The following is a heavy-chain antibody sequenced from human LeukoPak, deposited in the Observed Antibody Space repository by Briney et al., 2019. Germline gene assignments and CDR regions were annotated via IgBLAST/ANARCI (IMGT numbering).Heavy chain of an antibody. CDR3: ARGATTVTTDGVVQGYWYFDL. CDR2: INHSGST. D-gene: IGHD4-17*01. CDR1: GGSFSGYY. Sequence: SETLSLTCAVYGGSFSGYYWSWIRQPPGKGLEWIGEINHSGSTNYNPSLKSRVTISVDTSKNQFSLKLSSVTAADTAAYYCARGATTVTTDGVVQGYWYFDLWSRGTLVTVSS. V-gene: IGHV4-34*01. J-gene: IGHJ2*01.